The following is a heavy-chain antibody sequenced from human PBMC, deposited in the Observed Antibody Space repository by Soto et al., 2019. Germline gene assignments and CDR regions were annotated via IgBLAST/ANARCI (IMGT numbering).Heavy chain of an antibody. Sequence: ASVKVSCKASGGTFSSYGISWVRQAPRQGPEWMGGIIPIFGIAHYAQKLQGRVTITADDSTGTAYMELSSLRSEDTAVYYCARVGDCGGDCYSDWFDPWGQGTLVTVSS. CDR1: GGTFSSYG. V-gene: IGHV1-69*13. D-gene: IGHD2-21*02. CDR2: IIPIFGIA. CDR3: ARVGDCGGDCYSDWFDP. J-gene: IGHJ5*02.